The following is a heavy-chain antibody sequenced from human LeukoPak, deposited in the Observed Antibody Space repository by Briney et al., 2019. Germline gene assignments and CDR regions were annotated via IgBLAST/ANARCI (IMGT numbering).Heavy chain of an antibody. CDR1: GFTFDDYA. Sequence: GRSLRLSCAASGFTFDDYAVHWVRQAPGKGLEWVSGISWNSGSIGYADSVKGRFTISRDNAKNSLYLQMNSLRAEDTALYYCAKEGKDLDDFDYWGQGTLVTVSS. J-gene: IGHJ4*02. V-gene: IGHV3-9*01. CDR2: ISWNSGSI. CDR3: AKEGKDLDDFDY.